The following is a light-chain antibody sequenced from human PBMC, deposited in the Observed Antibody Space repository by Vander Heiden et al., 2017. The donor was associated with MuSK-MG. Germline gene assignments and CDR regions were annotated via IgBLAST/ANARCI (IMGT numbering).Light chain of an antibody. J-gene: IGKJ4*01. CDR1: QSVGTY. V-gene: IGKV3-11*01. CDR2: DAS. Sequence: EIVLTQSPATLSLSPGERATLSCRASQSVGTYLAWYQQKPGQVPRLLIYDASNRASDIPDRFSGSGSGTDFTLTISSREPEDSAVYYCQQRSNWLSFGGGTKVEIK. CDR3: QQRSNWLS.